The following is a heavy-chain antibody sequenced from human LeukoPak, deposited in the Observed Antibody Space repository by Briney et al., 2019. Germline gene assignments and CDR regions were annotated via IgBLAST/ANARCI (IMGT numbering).Heavy chain of an antibody. V-gene: IGHV3-7*01. CDR3: VRGTRSNSF. J-gene: IGHJ4*01. Sequence: GGSPRLSCVASGLTFRSYWMSWVRQAPGKGLECVAYIKEDGSDKNYVDSVKGRFTISRDNAKSSLYLQMNSLRVEDTAVYYCVRGTRSNSFWGQGTQVTVSS. CDR2: IKEDGSDK. D-gene: IGHD6-6*01. CDR1: GLTFRSYW.